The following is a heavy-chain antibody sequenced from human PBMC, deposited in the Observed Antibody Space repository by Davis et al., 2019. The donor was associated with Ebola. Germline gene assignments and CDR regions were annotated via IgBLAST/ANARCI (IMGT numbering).Heavy chain of an antibody. CDR3: ATSHSSGWLGY. J-gene: IGHJ4*02. V-gene: IGHV1-18*01. Sequence: ASVKVSCKASGYTFTSYDINWVRQATGQGLEWMGWMNPNNGNTNYAQKLQGRVTMTTDTSTSTAYMELRSLRSDDTAVYYCATSHSSGWLGYWGQGTLVTVSS. CDR1: GYTFTSYD. D-gene: IGHD6-19*01. CDR2: MNPNNGNT.